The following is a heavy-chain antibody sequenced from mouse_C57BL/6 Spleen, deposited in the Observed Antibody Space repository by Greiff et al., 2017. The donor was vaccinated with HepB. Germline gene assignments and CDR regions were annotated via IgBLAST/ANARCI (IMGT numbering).Heavy chain of an antibody. V-gene: IGHV1-69*01. J-gene: IGHJ2*01. CDR3: ARFEGPSTPLDY. CDR1: GYTFTSYW. Sequence: QVQLQQPGAELVMPGASVKLSCKASGYTFTSYWMHWVKQRPGQGLEWIGEIDPSDSYTNYNQKFKGKSTLTVDKSSSTAYMQLSSLTSEDSAVYYCARFEGPSTPLDYWGQGTTLTVAA. CDR2: IDPSDSYT. D-gene: IGHD2-1*01.